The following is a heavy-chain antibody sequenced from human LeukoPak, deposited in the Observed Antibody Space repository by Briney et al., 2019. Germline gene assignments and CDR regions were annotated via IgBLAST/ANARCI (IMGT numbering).Heavy chain of an antibody. D-gene: IGHD3-16*02. CDR1: GFTFSSYW. Sequence: QPGGSLRLSCAASGFTFSSYWMRWVRQAPGKGLVWVSRINSDGSSTSYADSVKGRFTISRDNAKNALYLQMNSLRAEDTAVYYCARSARFALYYFDYWGQGTLVTVSP. J-gene: IGHJ4*02. CDR3: ARSARFALYYFDY. V-gene: IGHV3-74*01. CDR2: INSDGSST.